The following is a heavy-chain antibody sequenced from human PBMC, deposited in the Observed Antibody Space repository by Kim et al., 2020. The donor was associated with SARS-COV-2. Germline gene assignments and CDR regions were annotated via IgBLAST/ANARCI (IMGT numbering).Heavy chain of an antibody. V-gene: IGHV4-39*01. D-gene: IGHD3-22*01. Sequence: TYYNPPLKSRVTISVDTSKNQFSLKRSSVTAADTAVYYCARYYYDSSLNHWGQGTLVTVSS. CDR2: T. J-gene: IGHJ4*02. CDR3: ARYYYDSSLNH.